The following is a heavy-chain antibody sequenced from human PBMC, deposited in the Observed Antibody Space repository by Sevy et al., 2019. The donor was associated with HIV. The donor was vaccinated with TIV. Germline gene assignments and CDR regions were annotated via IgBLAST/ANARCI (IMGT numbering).Heavy chain of an antibody. CDR1: GFTFSTYG. Sequence: SCAASGFTFSTYGMHWVRQAPGKGLEWVAVMWFDGSNTYYADSVKGRFTISRDIAKNTLHLQMNSLRAEDTAVYYCARDLEFYDYGDYGPAFMPDYWGQGTLVTVSS. CDR3: ARDLEFYDYGDYGPAFMPDY. V-gene: IGHV3-33*01. J-gene: IGHJ4*02. CDR2: MWFDGSNT. D-gene: IGHD4-17*01.